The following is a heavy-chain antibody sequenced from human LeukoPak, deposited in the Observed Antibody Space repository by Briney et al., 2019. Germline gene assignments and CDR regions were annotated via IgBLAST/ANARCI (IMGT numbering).Heavy chain of an antibody. CDR1: GGSFSGYY. D-gene: IGHD3-22*01. J-gene: IGHJ4*02. V-gene: IGHV4-34*01. CDR2: INHSGST. CDR3: ARRSTYYYDSSGYY. Sequence: SETLSLTCAVYGGSFSGYYWSWIRQPPGKELEWIGEINHSGSTNYNPSLKSRVTISVDTSKNQFSLKLSSVTAADTAVYYCARRSTYYYDSSGYYWGQGTLVTVSS.